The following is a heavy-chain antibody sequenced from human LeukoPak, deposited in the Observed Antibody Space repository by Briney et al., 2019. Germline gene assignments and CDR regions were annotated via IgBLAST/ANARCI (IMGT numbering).Heavy chain of an antibody. D-gene: IGHD6-13*01. CDR1: GFTVSNNY. J-gene: IGHJ4*02. CDR3: AGVSKSATAGTVLDY. CDR2: IYSGGNT. V-gene: IGHV3-53*01. Sequence: GGSLRLSCAAAGFTVSNNYMSWVRQAPGKGLEWVSVIYSGGNTYYADPVKGRFTISRDNSKNTLSLQMTSLRAEDTAVYYCAGVSKSATAGTVLDYWGQGTLVTVSS.